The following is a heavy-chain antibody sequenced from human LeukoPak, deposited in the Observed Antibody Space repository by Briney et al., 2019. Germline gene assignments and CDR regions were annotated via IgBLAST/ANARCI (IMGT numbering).Heavy chain of an antibody. CDR1: GFTFSSYA. CDR3: AKGGGSGYYYFDY. V-gene: IGHV3-23*01. CDR2: ISGSGGST. J-gene: IGHJ4*02. Sequence: GGSLRLSCAASGFTFSSYAMNWVRQAPGKGLEWVSAISGSGGSTYYADSVKGRFTISRDNSKNTLYVQMNSLRAEDTAVYYCAKGGGSGYYYFDYWGQGTLVTVSS. D-gene: IGHD3-22*01.